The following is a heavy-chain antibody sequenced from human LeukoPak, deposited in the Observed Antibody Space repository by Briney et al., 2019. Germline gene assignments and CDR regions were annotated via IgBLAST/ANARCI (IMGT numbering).Heavy chain of an antibody. CDR2: IRYDGSNK. V-gene: IGHV3-30*02. CDR1: GYTLRRYG. CDR3: AKSGGYSSYYYYYMDV. J-gene: IGHJ6*03. D-gene: IGHD2-21*01. Sequence: GGSLRLSCAESGYTLRRYGTQGVRDARGKGGGGGAFIRYDGSNKYYAGSVMARFTISRDNSKNTLYLQMNSLRADDTAVYYCAKSGGYSSYYYYYMDVWGKGTTVTVSS.